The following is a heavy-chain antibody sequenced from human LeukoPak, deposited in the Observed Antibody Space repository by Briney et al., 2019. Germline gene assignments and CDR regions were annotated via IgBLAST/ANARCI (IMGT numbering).Heavy chain of an antibody. Sequence: GRSLRLSCAASGFTFSSYGMHWVRQAPGKGLEWVAVISYDGSNKYYADSVKGRFTISRDNSKNTLYLQMNSLRAEDTAVYYCAKDIEYSSSGSWFDPWGQGTLVTVSS. CDR3: AKDIEYSSSGSWFDP. V-gene: IGHV3-30*18. J-gene: IGHJ5*02. CDR2: ISYDGSNK. CDR1: GFTFSSYG. D-gene: IGHD6-6*01.